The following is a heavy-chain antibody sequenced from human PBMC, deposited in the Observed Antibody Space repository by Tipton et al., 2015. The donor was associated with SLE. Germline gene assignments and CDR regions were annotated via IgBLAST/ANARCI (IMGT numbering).Heavy chain of an antibody. Sequence: TLSLTCTVSGGSISSGSYYWSWIRQPAGKGLEWIGYIYTSGSTNYNPSLKSRVTISVDTSKNQFSLKLSSVTAADTAVYYCAKEWDPSLSSIEAAGVGENAVDLWGQGTMVTVSS. CDR3: AKEWDPSLSSIEAAGVGENAVDL. V-gene: IGHV4-61*09. CDR2: IYTSGST. D-gene: IGHD6-13*01. J-gene: IGHJ3*01. CDR1: GGSISSGSYY.